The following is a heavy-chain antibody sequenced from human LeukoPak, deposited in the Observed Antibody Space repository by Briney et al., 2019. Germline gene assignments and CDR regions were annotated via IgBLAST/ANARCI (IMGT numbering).Heavy chain of an antibody. V-gene: IGHV3-23*01. CDR2: ISGSGGST. J-gene: IGHJ4*02. D-gene: IGHD3-10*01. CDR1: GFTFSSYA. CDR3: AKTRFGELLSPYDY. Sequence: GGSLRLSCAASGFTFSSYAMSWVSQAPGKGLEWVSAISGSGGSTYYADSVKCRFTISRDNSKNTLYLQMNSLRAEDTAVYYCAKTRFGELLSPYDYWGQGTLVTVSS.